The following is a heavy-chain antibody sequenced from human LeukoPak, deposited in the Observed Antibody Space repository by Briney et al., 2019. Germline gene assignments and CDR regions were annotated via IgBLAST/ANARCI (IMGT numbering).Heavy chain of an antibody. CDR2: INPNSGGT. CDR1: GYTFTGYY. V-gene: IGHV1-2*02. Sequence: ASVKVSCKASGYTFTGYYMHWVRQAPGQGLEWMGWINPNSGGTNYAQKFQGRVTMTGDTSISTAYMELSRLRSDDTAVYYCARDAGYSYGYWYYMDVWGKGTTVTVSS. CDR3: ARDAGYSYGYWYYMDV. J-gene: IGHJ6*03. D-gene: IGHD5-18*01.